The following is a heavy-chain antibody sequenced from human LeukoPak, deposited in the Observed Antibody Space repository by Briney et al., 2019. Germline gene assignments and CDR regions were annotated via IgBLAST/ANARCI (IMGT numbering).Heavy chain of an antibody. V-gene: IGHV3-48*02. CDR1: GFTFSSYS. J-gene: IGHJ1*01. CDR3: ARESEYYYYDASGYYAGYFHH. D-gene: IGHD3-22*01. Sequence: GGSLRLSCAGSGFTFSSYSMNWIRQAPGKGLEWVSYISSNGTTIYYADSVKGRFTISRDKAENSLYLQMNSLRDEDTAVYYCARESEYYYYDASGYYAGYFHHWGQGTLVTVSS. CDR2: ISSNGTTI.